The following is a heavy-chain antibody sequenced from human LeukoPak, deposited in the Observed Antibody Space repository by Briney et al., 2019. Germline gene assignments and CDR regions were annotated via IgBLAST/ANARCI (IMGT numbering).Heavy chain of an antibody. CDR1: GGSISNYF. CDR3: ARERSGSYYRWYFDL. V-gene: IGHV4-59*01. CDR2: VYNGGST. D-gene: IGHD1-26*01. Sequence: PSETLSLTCTVSGGSISNYFWNWNRQSPGKRLEWIGFVYNGGSTNYNPSLKSRVTMSVDTSKNQFSLKMSYVTAADTAMYYCARERSGSYYRWYFDLWGRGTLVTVSS. J-gene: IGHJ2*01.